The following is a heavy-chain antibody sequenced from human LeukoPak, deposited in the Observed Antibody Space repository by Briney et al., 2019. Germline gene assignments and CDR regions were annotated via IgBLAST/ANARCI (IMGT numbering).Heavy chain of an antibody. CDR2: ISSGGGTI. D-gene: IGHD2-15*01. Sequence: PGGSLRLSCAASGFTFSTYSMNWVRQASGKGLEWVSVISSGGGTIYYADSVKGRFTISRDNSKNTLYLQMNSLRDDDTAVYYCATKNSGSYPFDYWGQGTLVTVSS. J-gene: IGHJ4*02. CDR1: GFTFSTYS. V-gene: IGHV3-23*01. CDR3: ATKNSGSYPFDY.